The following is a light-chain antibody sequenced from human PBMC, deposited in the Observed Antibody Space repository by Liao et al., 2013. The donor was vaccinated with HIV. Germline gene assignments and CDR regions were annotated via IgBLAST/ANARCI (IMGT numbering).Light chain of an antibody. V-gene: IGLV3-1*01. Sequence: SSELTQSPSVSVSPGQTASITCSGDYLGDKYASWYQHKPGQAPVLVIYQDNKRPSGIPERFSGSNSGNTATLTISGTQAIDEADYYCQTWDSSLVFGGGTKLTVL. CDR3: QTWDSSLV. J-gene: IGLJ2*01. CDR1: YLGDKY. CDR2: QDN.